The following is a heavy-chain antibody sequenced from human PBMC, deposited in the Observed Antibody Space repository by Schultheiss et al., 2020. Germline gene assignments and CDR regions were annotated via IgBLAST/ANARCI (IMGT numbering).Heavy chain of an antibody. CDR1: GGSISSGSYY. V-gene: IGHV4-61*02. D-gene: IGHD1-26*01. Sequence: SQTLSLTCTVSGGSISSGSYYWSWIRQPAGKGLEWIGRIYTSGSTNYNPSLKSRVTISVDKSKNQFSLKLSSVTAADTAVYYCARARVGSYYYYYGMDVWGQGTTVTVSS. CDR3: ARARVGSYYYYYGMDV. CDR2: IYTSGST. J-gene: IGHJ6*02.